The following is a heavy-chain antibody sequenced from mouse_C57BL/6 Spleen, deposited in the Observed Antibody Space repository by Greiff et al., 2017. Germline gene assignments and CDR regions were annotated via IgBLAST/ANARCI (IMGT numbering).Heavy chain of an antibody. V-gene: IGHV1-54*01. D-gene: IGHD1-1*01. CDR1: GYAFTNYL. J-gene: IGHJ1*03. Sequence: VQLQQSGAELVRPGTSVKVSCKASGYAFTNYLIEWVKQRPGQGLEWIGVINPGSGGTNYNEKFKGKATLTADKSSSTAYMQLSSLTSEDSAVYFCARPSLYYGSSYRYFDVWGTGTTVTVSS. CDR3: ARPSLYYGSSYRYFDV. CDR2: INPGSGGT.